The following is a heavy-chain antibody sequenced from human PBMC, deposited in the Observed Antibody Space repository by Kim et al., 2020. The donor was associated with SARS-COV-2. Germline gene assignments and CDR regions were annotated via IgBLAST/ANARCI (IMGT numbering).Heavy chain of an antibody. D-gene: IGHD3-22*01. Sequence: FGTANYAQKFQGRVTITADKSTSTAYMELSSLRSEDTAVYYCAGADYYDAWGQGTLVTVSS. CDR3: AGADYYDA. J-gene: IGHJ5*02. V-gene: IGHV1-69*06. CDR2: FGTA.